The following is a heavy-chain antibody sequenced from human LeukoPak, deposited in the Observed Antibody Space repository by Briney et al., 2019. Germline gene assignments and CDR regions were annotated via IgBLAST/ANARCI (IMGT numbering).Heavy chain of an antibody. CDR2: LSSSSSTI. Sequence: GSLRLFCGASWITFRNYNIKWVRQGPGKGLEGGSYLSSSSSTIYYADSVKGRFTISRDNSKNTLYLQMNSLRAEDTAVYYCAKAWNYYDSSGYPRFDYWGQGTLVTVSS. J-gene: IGHJ4*02. CDR3: AKAWNYYDSSGYPRFDY. D-gene: IGHD3-22*01. V-gene: IGHV3-48*01. CDR1: WITFRNYN.